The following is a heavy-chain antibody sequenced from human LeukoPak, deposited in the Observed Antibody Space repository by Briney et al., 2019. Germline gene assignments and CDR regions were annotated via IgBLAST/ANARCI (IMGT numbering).Heavy chain of an antibody. D-gene: IGHD3-22*01. CDR1: GFTFSSYG. CDR2: IWYDGSNK. CDR3: ARDLDDSSGYPI. V-gene: IGHV3-33*01. J-gene: IGHJ4*02. Sequence: GGSLRLSCAASGFTFSSYGMHWVRQAPGKGLEWVAVIWYDGSNKYYADSVKGRFTISRDNSKNTLYLQVNSLRAEDTAVYYCARDLDDSSGYPIWGQGTLVTVSS.